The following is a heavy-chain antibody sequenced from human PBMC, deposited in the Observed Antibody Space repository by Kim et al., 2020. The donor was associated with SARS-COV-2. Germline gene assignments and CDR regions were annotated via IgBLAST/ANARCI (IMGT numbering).Heavy chain of an antibody. Sequence: GGSLRLSCAASGFTFSDHYMDWVRQAPGKGLEWVGRTRNKANSYTTEYAASVKGRFTISRDDSKNSLYLQMNSLKTEDTAVYYCVGEVWNDGAGDYWGQGTLVTVSS. CDR2: TRNKANSYTT. CDR1: GFTFSDHY. J-gene: IGHJ4*02. D-gene: IGHD1-1*01. V-gene: IGHV3-72*01. CDR3: VGEVWNDGAGDY.